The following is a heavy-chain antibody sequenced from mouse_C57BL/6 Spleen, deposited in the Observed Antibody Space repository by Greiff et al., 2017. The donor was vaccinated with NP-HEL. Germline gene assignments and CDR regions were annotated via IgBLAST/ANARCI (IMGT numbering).Heavy chain of an antibody. J-gene: IGHJ4*01. Sequence: VQLQQPGAELVKPGASVKMSCKASGYTFTSYWITWVKQRPGQGLEWIGDIYPGSGSTKYNEKFKSKATLTVATSSSTAYMQLSSLTSEDSAVYYCARGGDYDGGLYAMGYWGQGTSVTVSS. V-gene: IGHV1-55*01. CDR2: IYPGSGST. D-gene: IGHD2-4*01. CDR3: ARGGDYDGGLYAMGY. CDR1: GYTFTSYW.